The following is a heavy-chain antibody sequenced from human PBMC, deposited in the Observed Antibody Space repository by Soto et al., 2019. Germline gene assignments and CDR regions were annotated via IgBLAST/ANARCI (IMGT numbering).Heavy chain of an antibody. D-gene: IGHD6-19*01. Sequence: EVQLLESGGGLVQPGGSLRLSCAASGFTFSSYAMSWVRQAPGKGLEWVSAISGGGGSTYYADSVKGRFTISRDNSKNTLYLQLNSLRAEDSAVYYCAKGNKAVAAPFDYWGQGTLVTVSS. CDR1: GFTFSSYA. CDR3: AKGNKAVAAPFDY. V-gene: IGHV3-23*01. CDR2: ISGGGGST. J-gene: IGHJ4*02.